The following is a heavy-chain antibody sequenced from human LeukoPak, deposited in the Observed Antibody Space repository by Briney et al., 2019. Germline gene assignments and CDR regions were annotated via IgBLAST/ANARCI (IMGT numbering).Heavy chain of an antibody. D-gene: IGHD3-10*01. Sequence: SETLSLTCTVSGGSISSGGYYWSWIRQHPGEGLEWIGYIYYSGSTYYNPSLKSRVTISVDTSKNQFSLKLGSVTAADTAVYYCARDRASVWDFDYWGQGTLVTVSS. CDR1: GGSISSGGYY. CDR2: IYYSGST. CDR3: ARDRASVWDFDY. V-gene: IGHV4-31*03. J-gene: IGHJ4*02.